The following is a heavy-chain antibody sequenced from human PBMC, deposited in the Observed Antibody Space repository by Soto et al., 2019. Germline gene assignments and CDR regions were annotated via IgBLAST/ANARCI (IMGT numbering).Heavy chain of an antibody. CDR1: GFTFSSYW. CDR3: ARSGGQRYSSSWTDRGYYYGMDV. CDR2: INSDGSST. J-gene: IGHJ6*02. D-gene: IGHD6-13*01. V-gene: IGHV3-74*01. Sequence: GGSLRLSCAASGFTFSSYWMHWVRQAPGKGLVWVSRINSDGSSTSYADSVKGRFTISRDNAKNTLYLQMNSLRAEDTAVYYCARSGGQRYSSSWTDRGYYYGMDVWGQGTTVTVSS.